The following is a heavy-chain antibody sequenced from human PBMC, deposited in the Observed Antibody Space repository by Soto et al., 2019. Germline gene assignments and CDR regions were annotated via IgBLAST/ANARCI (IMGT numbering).Heavy chain of an antibody. J-gene: IGHJ4*02. CDR3: ARLEGLATISYYFDF. CDR1: GDSINSDKYY. D-gene: IGHD3-9*01. V-gene: IGHV4-39*01. Sequence: SETLSLTCSVSGDSINSDKYYWGWIRQQPGKGLEWIGSIYFRGNNYYNPSLQTRVTISLDKSKSQFSLKLNSVTAADSAVYFCARLEGLATISYYFDFWGQGALVTVSS. CDR2: IYFRGNN.